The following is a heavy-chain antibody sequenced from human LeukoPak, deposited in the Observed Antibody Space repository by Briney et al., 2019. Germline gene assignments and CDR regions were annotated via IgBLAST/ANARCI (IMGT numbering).Heavy chain of an antibody. CDR1: GFTFSSYS. V-gene: IGHV3-21*01. J-gene: IGHJ4*02. CDR3: ARASGDIVETATMGSY. Sequence: GGSLRLSCVASGFTFSSYSMNWVRQAPGKGLEWVSSISSSSSSIYYADSVKGRFTISRDNAKDSLYLQMNSLRAEDTAVYYCARASGDIVETATMGSYWGQGTLVTVSS. D-gene: IGHD5-18*01. CDR2: ISSSSSSI.